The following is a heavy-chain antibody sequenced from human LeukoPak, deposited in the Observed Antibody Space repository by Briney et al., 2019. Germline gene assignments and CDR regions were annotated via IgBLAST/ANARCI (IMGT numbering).Heavy chain of an antibody. CDR2: THDDGSKN. CDR1: GFNFRNYG. Sequence: GGSLTLSCVASGFNFRNYGMHWVRQAPGKGLEWVAYTHDDGSKNWYGGSVQGRFTISRDDYQRTLYLQMNSLRGEDAAVYYCANGDCLGGLCSAGAYWGQGTLVTVSS. V-gene: IGHV3-30*02. CDR3: ANGDCLGGLCSAGAY. D-gene: IGHD2-15*01. J-gene: IGHJ4*02.